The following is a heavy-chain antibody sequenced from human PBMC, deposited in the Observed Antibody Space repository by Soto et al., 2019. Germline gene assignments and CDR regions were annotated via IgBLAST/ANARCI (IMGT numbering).Heavy chain of an antibody. CDR3: AKDPRFVLTGNRFDY. D-gene: IGHD3-9*01. CDR2: ISGSGGST. J-gene: IGHJ4*02. V-gene: IGHV3-23*01. CDR1: GFTFSSYA. Sequence: EVQLLESGGGLVQPGGSLRLSCAASGFTFSSYAMSWVRQAPGKGLEWVSAISGSGGSTYYADSVKGRFTISGDNSKNTLYLQMNSLRAEDTAVYYCAKDPRFVLTGNRFDYWGQGTLVTVSS.